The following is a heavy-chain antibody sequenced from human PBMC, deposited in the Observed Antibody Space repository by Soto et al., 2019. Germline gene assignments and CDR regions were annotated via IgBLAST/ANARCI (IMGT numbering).Heavy chain of an antibody. V-gene: IGHV4-59*01. CDR3: ARVVSDLYYYYYMDV. CDR2: IYYSGST. J-gene: IGHJ6*03. CDR1: GGSISSYY. Sequence: SETLSLTCTVSGGSISSYYRSWIRQPPGKGLEWIGYIYYSGSTNYNPSLKSRVTISVDTSKNQFSLKLSSVTAADTAVYYCARVVSDLYYYYYMDVWGKGTTVTVSS.